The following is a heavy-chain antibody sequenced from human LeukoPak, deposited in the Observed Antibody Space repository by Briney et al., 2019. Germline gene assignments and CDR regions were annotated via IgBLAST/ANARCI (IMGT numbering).Heavy chain of an antibody. Sequence: SVKVSCKASGGTFSSYAISWVRQAPGQGVEWMGRIIPILGIANYAQKFQGRVTITADKSTSTAYMELSSLRSEDTAVYYCARGYDSSGYLDYWGQGTLVTVSS. CDR1: GGTFSSYA. J-gene: IGHJ4*02. CDR2: IIPILGIA. D-gene: IGHD3-22*01. CDR3: ARGYDSSGYLDY. V-gene: IGHV1-69*04.